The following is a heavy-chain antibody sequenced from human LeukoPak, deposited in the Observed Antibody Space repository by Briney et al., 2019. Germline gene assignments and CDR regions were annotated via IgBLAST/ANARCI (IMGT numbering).Heavy chain of an antibody. CDR3: ARTGYCSSTSCSAGFDP. CDR2: LSGGGGST. J-gene: IGHJ5*02. D-gene: IGHD2-2*01. Sequence: GGSLRLSCAASGFTFSSYAMSWVRQAPGKGLDWVSGLSGGGGSTYYADSVKGQFTISRDNSKNTLYLQMNSLRAEDTAIYYCARTGYCSSTSCSAGFDPWGQGTLVTVSS. CDR1: GFTFSSYA. V-gene: IGHV3-23*01.